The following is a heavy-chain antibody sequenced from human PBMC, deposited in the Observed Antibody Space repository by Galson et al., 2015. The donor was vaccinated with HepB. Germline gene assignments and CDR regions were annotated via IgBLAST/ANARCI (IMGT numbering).Heavy chain of an antibody. D-gene: IGHD4-17*01. CDR3: ARDRGYGDCFDY. V-gene: IGHV3-30-3*01. CDR2: ISYDGSNK. J-gene: IGHJ4*02. Sequence: SLRLSCAASGFTFSSYAMHWVHQAPGKGLEWVAVISYDGSNKYYADSVKGRFTISRDNSKNTLYLQMNSLRAEDTAVYYCARDRGYGDCFDYWGQGTLVTVSS. CDR1: GFTFSSYA.